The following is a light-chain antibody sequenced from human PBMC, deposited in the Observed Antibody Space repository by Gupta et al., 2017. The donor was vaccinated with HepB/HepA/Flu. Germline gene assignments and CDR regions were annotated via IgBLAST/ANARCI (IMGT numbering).Light chain of an antibody. CDR3: QQRNSDPPLYT. Sequence: DIQVTQSPSFLSASVGDRVTITCRASQDISNYLAWYKQKPGRAPNLLIYAASTLQSGVPSRFSGNGYGTEFTLTISSRQPEDFATYYCQQRNSDPPLYTFGQGTKLEIK. J-gene: IGKJ2*01. CDR1: QDISNY. V-gene: IGKV1-9*01. CDR2: AAS.